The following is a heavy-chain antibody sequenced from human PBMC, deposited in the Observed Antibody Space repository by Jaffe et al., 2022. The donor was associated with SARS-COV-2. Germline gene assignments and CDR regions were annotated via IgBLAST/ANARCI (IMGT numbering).Heavy chain of an antibody. V-gene: IGHV1-18*01. CDR1: GYTFTSYG. Sequence: QVQLVQSGAEVKKPGASVKVSCKASGYTFTSYGISWVRQAPGQGLEWMGWISAYNGNTNYAQKLQGRVTMTTDTSTSTAYMELRSLRSDDTAVYYCARDVDYYDSSGYNAGPYYYYGMDVWGQGTTVTVSS. CDR2: ISAYNGNT. D-gene: IGHD3-22*01. CDR3: ARDVDYYDSSGYNAGPYYYYGMDV. J-gene: IGHJ6*02.